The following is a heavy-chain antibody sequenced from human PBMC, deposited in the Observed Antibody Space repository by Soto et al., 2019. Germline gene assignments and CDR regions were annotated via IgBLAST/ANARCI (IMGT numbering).Heavy chain of an antibody. CDR1: RGSFSYFH. V-gene: IGHV4-34*01. CDR2: IHTSGST. CDR3: ARGGGNPASTNTF. J-gene: IGHJ4*02. Sequence: QVQLQQWGGGLLKPSETLSLTCGLHRGSFSYFHWSWIRQPPGKGLEWIGEIHTSGSTNYNPSLTSRVTMSIDTSAMKFALTLNSVTAADTAVYYCARGGGNPASTNTFWGQGALVTVSS. D-gene: IGHD3-16*01.